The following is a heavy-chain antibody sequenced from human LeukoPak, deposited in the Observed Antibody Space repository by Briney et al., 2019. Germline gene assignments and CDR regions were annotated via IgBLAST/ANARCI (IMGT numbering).Heavy chain of an antibody. D-gene: IGHD1-7*01. CDR1: VFAFSTFI. CDR3: LREVDWKYAFDY. CDR2: IRPDGSHI. V-gene: IGHV3-33*01. Sequence: PGSSLRLSCAASVFAFSTFIIHWVRHAPCKGLEWVAVIRPDGSHISYVDPVKGRFTISRDNSNNMLYLQMSSLRAEDTALYYCLREVDWKYAFDYWGRGTLVTVSS. J-gene: IGHJ4*02.